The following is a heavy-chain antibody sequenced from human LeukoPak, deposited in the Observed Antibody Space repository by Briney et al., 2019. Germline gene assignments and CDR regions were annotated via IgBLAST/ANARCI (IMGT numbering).Heavy chain of an antibody. Sequence: SETLSLTCTVSGGSISSYCWSWIRQPPGKGLEWIGYISYSGSTNYNPSLKSRVTISVDTSKNQFSLKLSSVTAADTAVYYCARRTLGTYSFDYWGQGPLVTVSS. CDR2: ISYSGST. J-gene: IGHJ4*02. D-gene: IGHD1-14*01. CDR3: ARRTLGTYSFDY. CDR1: GGSISSYC. V-gene: IGHV4-59*08.